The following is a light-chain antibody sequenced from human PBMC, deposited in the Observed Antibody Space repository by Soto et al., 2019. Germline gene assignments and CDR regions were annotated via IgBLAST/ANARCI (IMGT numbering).Light chain of an antibody. V-gene: IGKV3-20*01. CDR1: QSVSRSY. CDR2: ASS. J-gene: IGKJ1*01. CDR3: QQYGNSRT. Sequence: EIVLTQSPGTLSLSPGERATLSCRASQSVSRSYFAWYQQKPGQAPRLLIYASSSRATGIPDRFSGSGSGTDFTLTISRLEPEDFAVYYCQQYGNSRTFGQGTKVEIK.